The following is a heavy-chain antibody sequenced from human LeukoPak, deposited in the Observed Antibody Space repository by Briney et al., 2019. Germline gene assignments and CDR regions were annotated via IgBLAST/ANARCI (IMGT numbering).Heavy chain of an antibody. V-gene: IGHV1-69*05. J-gene: IGHJ5*02. CDR1: GGTFSSYA. CDR2: IIPIFGNA. D-gene: IGHD2-2*01. Sequence: SVKVSYNASGGTFSSYAIRGVRQAPGQGLEGMGGIIPIFGNATYAQTLQGRVTITTDESKSTAYMELSSLRSEDTAVYYCAGEYCSSTSCHSRDSFDPWGQGTLVTVSS. CDR3: AGEYCSSTSCHSRDSFDP.